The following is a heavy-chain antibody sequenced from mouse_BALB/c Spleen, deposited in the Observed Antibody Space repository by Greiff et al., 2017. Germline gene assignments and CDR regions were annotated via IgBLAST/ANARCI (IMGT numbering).Heavy chain of an antibody. D-gene: IGHD4-1*01. Sequence: VQLQQSGPGLVQPSQSLSITCTVSGFSLTSYGVHWVRQSPGKGLEWLGVIWSGGSTDYNAAFISRLSISKDNSECQAFFNMNSLQANDTAIYYCARRTGYAMDYWGQGTSVTVSS. CDR2: IWSGGST. CDR1: GFSLTSYG. J-gene: IGHJ4*01. CDR3: ARRTGYAMDY. V-gene: IGHV2-2*02.